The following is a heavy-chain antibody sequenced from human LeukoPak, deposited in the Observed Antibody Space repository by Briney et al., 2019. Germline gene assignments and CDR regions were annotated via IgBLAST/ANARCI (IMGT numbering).Heavy chain of an antibody. CDR3: AKIPSATESFDY. J-gene: IGHJ4*02. Sequence: GGSLRLSCAASGNYWMHWVRQAPGKGLVWVSRINSDGSSTTYADSVKGRFTISRDNAKNTLYLQMDSLRAEDTAIYYCAKIPSATESFDYWGQGTLVTVSS. CDR2: INSDGSST. V-gene: IGHV3-74*01. D-gene: IGHD5-12*01. CDR1: GNYW.